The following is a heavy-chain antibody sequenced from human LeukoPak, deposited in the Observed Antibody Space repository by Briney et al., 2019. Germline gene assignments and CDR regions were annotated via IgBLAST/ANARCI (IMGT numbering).Heavy chain of an antibody. CDR2: IYHSGST. CDR3: ARSITNAFDI. D-gene: IGHD3-3*01. CDR1: GGSISSNW. V-gene: IGHV4-4*02. J-gene: IGHJ3*02. Sequence: PSETLSLTCTVSGGSISSNWWSWVRQPPGKGLEWIGEIYHSGSTNYNPSLKSRVTISVDKSKNQFSLKLSSVTAADTAVYYCARSITNAFDIWGQGTMVTVSS.